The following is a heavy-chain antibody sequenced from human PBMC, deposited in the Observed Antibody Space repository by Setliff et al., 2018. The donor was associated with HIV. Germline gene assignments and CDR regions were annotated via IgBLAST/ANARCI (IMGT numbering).Heavy chain of an antibody. CDR2: INHSGNT. Sequence: SETLSLTCAVYGGSFSDYYWTWIRQFPGRGLEWIGEINHSGNTNYNVSLGSRVTMSVDTSKNQFSLKLTSVTAADTAIYYCARSNLESGDGYFDYYSYYIDVWAEGTTVTVS. V-gene: IGHV4-34*01. CDR1: GGSFSDYY. D-gene: IGHD2-21*01. CDR3: ARSNLESGDGYFDYYSYYIDV. J-gene: IGHJ6*03.